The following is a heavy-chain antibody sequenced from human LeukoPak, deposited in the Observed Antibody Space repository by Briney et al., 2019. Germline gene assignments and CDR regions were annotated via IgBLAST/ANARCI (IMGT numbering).Heavy chain of an antibody. V-gene: IGHV3-53*01. CDR3: ARDRGWATSYYYYGMDV. CDR2: IYSGGST. J-gene: IGHJ6*02. CDR1: GFTVSSNY. Sequence: GGPLRLSCAASGFTVSSNYMSWVRQAPGEGLERVSVIYSGGSTYYADSVKGRFTISRDNSKNTLYLQMNSLRAEDTAVYYCARDRGWATSYYYYGMDVWGQGTTVTVSS. D-gene: IGHD6-19*01.